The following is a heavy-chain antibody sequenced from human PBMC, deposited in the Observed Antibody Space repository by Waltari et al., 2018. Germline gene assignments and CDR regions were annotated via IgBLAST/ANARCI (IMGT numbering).Heavy chain of an antibody. D-gene: IGHD2-2*01. CDR2: INAGNGNT. J-gene: IGHJ4*02. CDR3: ARLGGYQLLSGDY. CDR1: GYTFTSYA. V-gene: IGHV1-3*01. Sequence: QVQLVQSGAEVKKPGASVKVSCKASGYTFTSYAMHWVRQAPGQRLEWSGWINAGNGNTKYSQKFQGRVTITRDTSASTAYMELSSLRSEDTAVYYCARLGGYQLLSGDYWGQGTLVTVSS.